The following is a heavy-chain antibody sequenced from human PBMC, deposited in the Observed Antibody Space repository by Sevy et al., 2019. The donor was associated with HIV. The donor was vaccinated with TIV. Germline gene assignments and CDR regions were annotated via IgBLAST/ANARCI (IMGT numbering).Heavy chain of an antibody. D-gene: IGHD6-13*01. V-gene: IGHV4-59*12. J-gene: IGHJ6*02. Sequence: SETLSLTCTVSSGSISSDYWSWIRQPPGKGLEWIGYIYYSGSTSYYPSLKSRVTISVDTSKNQFSLKLTSVTAADTAVYYCATGGGIYYGMDVWGQGTTVTVSS. CDR2: IYYSGST. CDR1: SGSISSDY. CDR3: ATGGGIYYGMDV.